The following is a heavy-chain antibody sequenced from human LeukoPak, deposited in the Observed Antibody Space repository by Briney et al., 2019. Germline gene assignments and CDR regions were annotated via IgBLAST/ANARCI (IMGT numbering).Heavy chain of an antibody. D-gene: IGHD4-23*01. Sequence: GASVKVSCKASGCTFTSYYMHWVRQAPGQGLEWMGGITPMFGIAKYAQKFQGRVTISAVESMSTVHMELSSLRSEDTAKYYCARGWLADSTVVTPYNYWGQGIVVTVSS. CDR3: ARGWLADSTVVTPYNY. J-gene: IGHJ4*02. V-gene: IGHV1-69*13. CDR1: GCTFTSYY. CDR2: ITPMFGIA.